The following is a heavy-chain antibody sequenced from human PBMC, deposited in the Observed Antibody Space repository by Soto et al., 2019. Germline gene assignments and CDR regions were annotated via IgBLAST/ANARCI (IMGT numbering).Heavy chain of an antibody. CDR1: GASISDYY. J-gene: IGHJ4*02. CDR2: FYPSGRT. D-gene: IGHD5-12*01. CDR3: ARRSWITHQQDV. V-gene: IGHV4-59*01. Sequence: PSETLSLTCTVSGASISDYYWSWIRQSPGKGLDWIGYFYPSGRTDYNPSLKSRVTISVDTSKNQFSLELNSLTAADTAAYYCARRSWITHQQDVCGQGPLVTVYS.